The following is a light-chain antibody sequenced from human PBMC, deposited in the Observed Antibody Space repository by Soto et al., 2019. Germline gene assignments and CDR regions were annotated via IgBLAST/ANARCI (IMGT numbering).Light chain of an antibody. Sequence: QSVLTQPPSASGTPGVRVTISCSGSSSNFAVNTVNWYQQVPGTAPKLLIYSNTQRPSGVPDRFSASKSVTSASLAISGLQSEDEAEYFCSTWDDSLNGPVFGGGTKLTVL. CDR2: SNT. J-gene: IGLJ3*02. CDR3: STWDDSLNGPV. V-gene: IGLV1-44*01. CDR1: SSNFAVNT.